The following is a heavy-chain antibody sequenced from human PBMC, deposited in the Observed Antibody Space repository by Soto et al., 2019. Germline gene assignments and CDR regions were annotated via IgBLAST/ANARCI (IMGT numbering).Heavy chain of an antibody. Sequence: SETLSLTCAVSGGSISSGDWWSWVRQPPGERLEWTGEIFHNGTTNYNPSLKSRVTISVDKSKNQFSLKLSSVTAADTAVYYCARGQLWLNYWGQGTLVTVSS. J-gene: IGHJ4*02. V-gene: IGHV4-4*02. CDR1: GGSISSGDW. CDR3: ARGQLWLNY. CDR2: IFHNGTT. D-gene: IGHD5-18*01.